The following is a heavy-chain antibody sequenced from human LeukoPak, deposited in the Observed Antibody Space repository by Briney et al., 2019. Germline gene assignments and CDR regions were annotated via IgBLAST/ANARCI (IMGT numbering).Heavy chain of an antibody. CDR3: ARGRDGYNWIDY. J-gene: IGHJ4*02. Sequence: GGSLRLSCAASGFTFSSYGMHWVRQAPGKGLEWVAVIWYDGTNKYYADSVRGRFTISRDNSKNTLYLQMNSLRAEDTAVYYCARGRDGYNWIDYWGQGTLVTVSS. CDR1: GFTFSSYG. V-gene: IGHV3-33*01. CDR2: IWYDGTNK. D-gene: IGHD5-24*01.